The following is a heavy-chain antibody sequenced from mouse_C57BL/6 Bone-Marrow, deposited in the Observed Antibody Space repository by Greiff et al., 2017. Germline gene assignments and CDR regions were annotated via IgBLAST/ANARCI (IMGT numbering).Heavy chain of an antibody. J-gene: IGHJ2*01. CDR1: GFTFSSYA. CDR2: ISDGGSYT. Sequence: EVMLVESGGGLVKPGGSLKLSCAASGFTFSSYAMSWVRQTPEKRLEWVATISDGGSYTYYPDNVQGRFTISRDNAKNNLYLQMSHLKSEDTAMYYCARDGPTGVDYWGQGTTLTVSS. V-gene: IGHV5-4*01. CDR3: ARDGPTGVDY. D-gene: IGHD1-1*01.